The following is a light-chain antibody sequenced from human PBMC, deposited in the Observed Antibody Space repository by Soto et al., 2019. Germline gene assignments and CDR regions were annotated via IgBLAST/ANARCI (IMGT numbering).Light chain of an antibody. CDR3: QQSSNSPLT. Sequence: EIVLTQSPATLSLSPGERATLSCRASQSVSSYLAWYQQKPGQAPRLLIYDASTRATGIPARFSGSGSGTDLTLTISSLEAEDFAGYYCQQSSNSPLTFGGGTKVEIK. V-gene: IGKV3-11*01. J-gene: IGKJ4*01. CDR2: DAS. CDR1: QSVSSY.